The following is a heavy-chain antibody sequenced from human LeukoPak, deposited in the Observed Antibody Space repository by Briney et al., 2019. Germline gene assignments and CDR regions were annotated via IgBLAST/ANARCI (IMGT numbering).Heavy chain of an antibody. CDR2: IKPSGGST. CDR1: GYTFTSYY. D-gene: IGHD6-13*01. CDR3: ASRSSSWPLNDY. V-gene: IGHV1-46*01. Sequence: ASVKVSCKASGYTFTSYYMHWVRQAPGQGLEWMGIIKPSGGSTSYAQKFQGRVTMTRDTSTSTVYMELSSLRSEDTAVYYCASRSSSWPLNDYWGQGTLVTVSS. J-gene: IGHJ4*02.